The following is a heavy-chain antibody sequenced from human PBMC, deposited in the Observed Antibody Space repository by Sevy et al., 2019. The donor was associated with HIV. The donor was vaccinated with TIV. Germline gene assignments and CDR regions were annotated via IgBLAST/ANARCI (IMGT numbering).Heavy chain of an antibody. V-gene: IGHV3-7*03. CDR1: GLFFSAYW. D-gene: IGHD1-1*01. J-gene: IGHJ4*02. CDR2: INEDGSQI. Sequence: GGSLRLSCAAPGLFFSAYWMTWVRQVPGKGLEWVANINEDGSQINYVHSVRGRFTISRDNTKNSLYLQMNSPRVEDSATYYCVKAIYKDDSAWGQGTLVTVSS. CDR3: VKAIYKDDSA.